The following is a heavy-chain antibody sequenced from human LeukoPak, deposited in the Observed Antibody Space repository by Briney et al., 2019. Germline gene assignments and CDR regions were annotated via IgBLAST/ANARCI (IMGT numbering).Heavy chain of an antibody. J-gene: IGHJ4*02. D-gene: IGHD4-17*01. CDR2: IHHSGNT. Sequence: PSETLSLTCTVSGASISGTRYLWGWIRQTPGEGLGWIGSIHHSGNTYYNPSLKSRVTISADTSKNQFSLKLKSVTAADTAVYYCARNGGYGDYARYWGRGTLVTVSS. CDR3: ARNGGYGDYARY. V-gene: IGHV4-39*01. CDR1: GASISGTRYL.